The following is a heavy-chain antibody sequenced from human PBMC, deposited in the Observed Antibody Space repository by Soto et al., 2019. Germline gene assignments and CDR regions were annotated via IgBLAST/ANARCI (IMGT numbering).Heavy chain of an antibody. V-gene: IGHV3-9*01. J-gene: IGHJ6*03. CDR2: ITWNSGNI. CDR1: GFTFDDYA. Sequence: EVQLVESGGGLVQPGRSLRLSCAASGFTFDDYAMHWVRQAPGKGLEWVSGITWNSGNIDYADSVRGRFTISRDNAKNSLYLQMTSLRVEDTALYYCAKDAKDVVAIPAAIPVGDYYHYMDVWGKGTTVTVSS. D-gene: IGHD2-2*01. CDR3: AKDAKDVVAIPAAIPVGDYYHYMDV.